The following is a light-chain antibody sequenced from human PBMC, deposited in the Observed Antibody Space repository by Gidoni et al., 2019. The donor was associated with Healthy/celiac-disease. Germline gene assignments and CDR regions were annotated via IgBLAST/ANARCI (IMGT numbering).Light chain of an antibody. V-gene: IGKV1-5*03. CDR3: QQYNSYSPVLWT. J-gene: IGKJ1*01. Sequence: DIQMTQSPSTLSASVGDRVTITCRASQSISSWLAWYQQKPGKAPKLLIYKASSLESGVPSRFSGSGSGTEFTLTISSLQPDDFATYYCQQYNSYSPVLWTFGQGTKEEIK. CDR1: QSISSW. CDR2: KAS.